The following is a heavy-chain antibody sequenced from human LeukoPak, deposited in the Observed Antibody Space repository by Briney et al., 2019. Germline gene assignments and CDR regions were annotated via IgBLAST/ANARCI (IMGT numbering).Heavy chain of an antibody. CDR3: ARGATISETGYFDF. D-gene: IGHD5-24*01. Sequence: SETLSLTCAVYGGSFSRYYWSWIRQSPGKGLEWIAEIDHRGDTNYNPSVKSRVTISVDTSKNQFSLKVRSLSAADTAVYYCARGATISETGYFDFWGQGTLVTVSS. V-gene: IGHV4-34*01. J-gene: IGHJ4*03. CDR1: GGSFSRYY. CDR2: IDHRGDT.